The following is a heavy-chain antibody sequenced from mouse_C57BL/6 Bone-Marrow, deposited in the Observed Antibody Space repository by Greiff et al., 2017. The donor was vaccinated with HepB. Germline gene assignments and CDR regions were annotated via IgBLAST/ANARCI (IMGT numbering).Heavy chain of an antibody. Sequence: EVQLQQSGPELVKPGALVKISCKASGYSFTDYNMNWVKQSNGKSLEWIGLINPNYGTSSYNQKFKGKATLTVDQSSSTAYMQLNSLTSEDSAVYYCAKGYGSSPSYAMDYWGQGTTVTVSS. CDR3: AKGYGSSPSYAMDY. D-gene: IGHD1-1*01. J-gene: IGHJ4*01. CDR2: INPNYGTS. V-gene: IGHV1-39*01. CDR1: GYSFTDYN.